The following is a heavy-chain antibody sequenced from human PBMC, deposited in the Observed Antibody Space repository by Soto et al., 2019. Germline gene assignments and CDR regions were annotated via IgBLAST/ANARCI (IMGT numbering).Heavy chain of an antibody. CDR1: GGTFSSYA. J-gene: IGHJ4*02. CDR3: ARGRGVIVHPHFDY. Sequence: SVKVSCKASGGTFSSYAISWVRQAPGQGLEWMGGIIPIFGTANYAQKFQGRVTITADESTSTAYMELSSLRSEDTAVYYCARGRGVIVHPHFDYWGQGTLVTVSS. CDR2: IIPIFGTA. D-gene: IGHD3-16*02. V-gene: IGHV1-69*13.